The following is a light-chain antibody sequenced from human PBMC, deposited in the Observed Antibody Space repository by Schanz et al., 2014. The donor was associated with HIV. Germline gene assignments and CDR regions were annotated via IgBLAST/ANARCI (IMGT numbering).Light chain of an antibody. CDR1: SSDVGAYDF. V-gene: IGLV2-14*03. J-gene: IGLJ2*01. CDR3: CSYAGSYTFVL. CDR2: DVN. Sequence: QSVLTQPASVSGSPGQWVTISCTGTSSDVGAYDFVSWYQHHPGRAPKLMIYDVNNRPSGISNRFSGSKSDNTASLTISGLQTEDEADYYCCSYAGSYTFVLFGGGTKLTVL.